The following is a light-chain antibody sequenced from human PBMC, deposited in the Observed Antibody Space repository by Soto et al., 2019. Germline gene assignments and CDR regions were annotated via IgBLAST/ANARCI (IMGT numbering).Light chain of an antibody. Sequence: DIVMTQSPDSLAVSLGERATINCKSSQNVLYSSNNKNYLAWYQQKPGQPPKLLIYWASTRESGIPDRFSGGGSGADFTLTISSLQAEDVAVYYCQQYYSTPFSFDPGTKVDIK. CDR1: QNVLYSSNNKNY. V-gene: IGKV4-1*01. CDR2: WAS. CDR3: QQYYSTPFS. J-gene: IGKJ3*01.